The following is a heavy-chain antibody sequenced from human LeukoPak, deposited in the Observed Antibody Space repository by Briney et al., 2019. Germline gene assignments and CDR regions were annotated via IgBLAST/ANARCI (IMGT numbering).Heavy chain of an antibody. D-gene: IGHD6-13*01. V-gene: IGHV4-59*01. J-gene: IGHJ4*02. CDR3: ARSLSSSRFSLWKY. CDR1: GGSISSYY. Sequence: SETLSLTCTVSGGSISSYYLSWMRQLPGKGLEWIGYFYHSGGTNYNPPLQGRVTMSIDTSKNQFSLKLTSVTAADTAVYYCARSLSSSRFSLWKYWGQGTLVTVSS. CDR2: FYHSGGT.